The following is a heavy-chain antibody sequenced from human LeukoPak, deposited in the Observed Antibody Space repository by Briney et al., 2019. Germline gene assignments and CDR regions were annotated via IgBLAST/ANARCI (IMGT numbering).Heavy chain of an antibody. CDR2: ISSSSSYI. J-gene: IGHJ4*02. V-gene: IGHV3-21*04. D-gene: IGHD3-3*01. CDR3: ARSLRGDFWSGYYPDY. CDR1: GFTFSSYS. Sequence: PGGSLRLSCAASGFTFSSYSMTWVRQAPGKGLEWVSSISSSSSYIYYADSVKGRFTISRDNAKNSLYLQMNSLRAEDTAVYYCARSLRGDFWSGYYPDYWGQGTLVTVSS.